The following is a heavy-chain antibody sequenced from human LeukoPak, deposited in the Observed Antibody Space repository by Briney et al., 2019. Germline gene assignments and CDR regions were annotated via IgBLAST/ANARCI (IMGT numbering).Heavy chain of an antibody. D-gene: IGHD1-26*01. Sequence: ASVKVSCKASGYTFTGYYMYWVRQAPGQGLEWMGWINPNSGGTNYAQKFQGRVTMTRDTSISTAYMELSRLRSDDTAVYYCARDTYSGSYYETWFDPWGQGTLVTVSS. CDR1: GYTFTGYY. J-gene: IGHJ5*02. CDR3: ARDTYSGSYYETWFDP. V-gene: IGHV1-2*02. CDR2: INPNSGGT.